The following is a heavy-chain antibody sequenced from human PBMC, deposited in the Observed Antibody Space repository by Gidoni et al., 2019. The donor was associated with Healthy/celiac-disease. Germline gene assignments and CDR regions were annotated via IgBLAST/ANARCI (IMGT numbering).Heavy chain of an antibody. CDR1: GGTFSSYA. J-gene: IGHJ3*02. V-gene: IGHV1-69*09. CDR3: ASDWVESIAVAGTPDAFDI. Sequence: QVQLVQSGAEVKKPGSSVKVSCKASGGTFSSYALSWVRQAPGQGLEWMGRIIPILGIANYAQKFQGRVTITADKSTSTAYMELSSLRSEDTAVYYCASDWVESIAVAGTPDAFDIWGQGTMVTVSS. D-gene: IGHD6-19*01. CDR2: IIPILGIA.